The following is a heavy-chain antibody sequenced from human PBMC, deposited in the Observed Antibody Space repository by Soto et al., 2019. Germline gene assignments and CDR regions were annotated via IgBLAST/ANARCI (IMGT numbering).Heavy chain of an antibody. CDR2: IVPLFGAE. CDR1: GDILSSFG. J-gene: IGHJ4*02. D-gene: IGHD2-15*01. Sequence: QVRLEQSGSEVKRPGSSVKVSCKASGDILSSFGLSWVRQAPGQGLEWMGGIVPLFGAENYAQKFQGRFTITADESTNTAYMELSSLRTEDTAVYYCARDRLPHCSGGSCFSEFAHLGQGPLVIVSS. CDR3: ARDRLPHCSGGSCFSEFAH. V-gene: IGHV1-69*01.